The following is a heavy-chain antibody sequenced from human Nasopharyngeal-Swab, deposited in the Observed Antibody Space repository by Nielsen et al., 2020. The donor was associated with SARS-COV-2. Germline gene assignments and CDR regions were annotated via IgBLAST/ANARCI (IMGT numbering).Heavy chain of an antibody. CDR3: AKGRITMIVEPDY. Sequence: WIRQPPGKGLEWVSAISGSGGSTYYADSVKGRFTISRDNSKNTLYLQMNSLRAEDTAVYYCAKGRITMIVEPDYWGQGTLVTVSS. D-gene: IGHD3-22*01. V-gene: IGHV3-23*01. J-gene: IGHJ4*02. CDR2: ISGSGGST.